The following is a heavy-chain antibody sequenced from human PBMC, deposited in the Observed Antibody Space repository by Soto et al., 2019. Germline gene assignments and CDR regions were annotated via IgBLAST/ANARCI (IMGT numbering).Heavy chain of an antibody. V-gene: IGHV1-3*01. J-gene: IGHJ5*02. CDR3: ARGDFWTGYPPSLP. CDR1: GYTFTSYA. D-gene: IGHD3-3*01. Sequence: ASVKVSCKASGYTFTSYAMHWVRQAPGQRLEWMGWINGGNGDTKYSQRFQGRVTITRDPFASTAYMELSSLRSEDTAVYYCARGDFWTGYPPSLPWGQGTLVTVSS. CDR2: INGGNGDT.